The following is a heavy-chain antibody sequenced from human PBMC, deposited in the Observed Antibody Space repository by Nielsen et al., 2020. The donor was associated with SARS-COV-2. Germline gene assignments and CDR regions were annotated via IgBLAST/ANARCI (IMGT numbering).Heavy chain of an antibody. J-gene: IGHJ4*02. CDR1: GFTFSDYA. CDR2: LWYDGIKT. V-gene: IGHV3-33*08. CDR3: ARDRWSSGRDDLQY. D-gene: IGHD6-19*01. Sequence: GGSLRLSCAASGFTFSDYAMAWVRQAPGKGLEWVAVLWYDGIKTQYADSVKGRFTISRDNSKNTLYLQMDRLRPEDTAVYYCARDRWSSGRDDLQYWGLGTLVTVPS.